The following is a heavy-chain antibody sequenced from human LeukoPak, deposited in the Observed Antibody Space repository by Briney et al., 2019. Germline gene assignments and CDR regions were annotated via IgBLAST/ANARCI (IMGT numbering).Heavy chain of an antibody. CDR3: AKDGGDGYNF. CDR1: GFTFNDYA. CDR2: ISYDGYDK. Sequence: GGSLRLSCAASGFTFNDYAMYWVRQAPGKGLEWVTLISYDGYDKSYADSVRGRFTISRDNSKNTLYLQMNSLRAEDTAVYYCAKDGGDGYNFWGQGTLVTVSS. J-gene: IGHJ4*02. D-gene: IGHD5-24*01. V-gene: IGHV3-30-3*01.